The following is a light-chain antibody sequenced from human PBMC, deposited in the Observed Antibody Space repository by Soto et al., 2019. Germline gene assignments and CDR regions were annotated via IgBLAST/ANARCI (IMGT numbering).Light chain of an antibody. V-gene: IGKV1-5*01. CDR1: QSISSW. Sequence: DIQMTQSPSTLSASEGDRVTITCRASQSISSWLAWYQQKPGKAPKLLIYDASSLESGVPSRFSGSGSGTEFTLTISSLQPDDFATYYCQQYNSYWVTFGQGTRLENK. CDR2: DAS. CDR3: QQYNSYWVT. J-gene: IGKJ5*01.